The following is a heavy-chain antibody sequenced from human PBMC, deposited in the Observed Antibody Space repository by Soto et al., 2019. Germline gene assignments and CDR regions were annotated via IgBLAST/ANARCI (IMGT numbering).Heavy chain of an antibody. CDR3: AKYYDYIWGSYRYTYDSDY. CDR1: GFTFSSYA. Sequence: GGSLRLSCAASGFTFSSYAMSWVRQAPGKGLEWVSAISGSGGSTYYADSVKGRFTISRDNSKNTLYLQMNSLRAEDTAVYYCAKYYDYIWGSYRYTYDSDYWGQGTLVTVSS. D-gene: IGHD3-16*02. J-gene: IGHJ4*02. V-gene: IGHV3-23*01. CDR2: ISGSGGST.